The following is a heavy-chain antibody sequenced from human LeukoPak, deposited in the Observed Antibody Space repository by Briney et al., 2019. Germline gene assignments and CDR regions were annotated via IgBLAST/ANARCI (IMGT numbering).Heavy chain of an antibody. CDR2: ISGTGIST. CDR1: GFTFSRYA. V-gene: IGHV3-23*01. J-gene: IGHJ4*02. CDR3: AKMRPEIVVVAEIDY. D-gene: IGHD2-15*01. Sequence: PGGSLRLSRVASGFTFSRYAMSWVRQAPGKGLEWVSAISGTGISTYYADSVKGRFTISRDNSKNTLYLQMNSLRAEDTAVYYCAKMRPEIVVVAEIDYWGQGTLVTVSS.